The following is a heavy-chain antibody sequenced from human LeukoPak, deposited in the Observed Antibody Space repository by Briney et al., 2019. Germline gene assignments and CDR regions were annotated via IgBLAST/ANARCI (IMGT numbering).Heavy chain of an antibody. J-gene: IGHJ4*02. D-gene: IGHD5-24*01. CDR1: GFTSSTYD. CDR2: IRSDSKSK. CDR3: ATPKADGYPFDN. Sequence: PGGSLRLSCPASGFTSSTYDMHWVRQAPGKGLEWVAFIRSDSKSKLYADSVKGRFTISRDNARNTVDLQMHRLRADDTAVYYYATPKADGYPFDNWRQATQVIVSS. V-gene: IGHV3-30*02.